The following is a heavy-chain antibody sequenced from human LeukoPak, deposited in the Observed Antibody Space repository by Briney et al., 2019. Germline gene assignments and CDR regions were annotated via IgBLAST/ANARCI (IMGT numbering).Heavy chain of an antibody. D-gene: IGHD3-22*01. CDR1: GGSISSHY. Sequence: PSETLSLTCTVSGGSISSHYWSWIRQPPGKGLEWIGYIYYSGSTNYNPSLKGRVTIPVDMSKNQFSLKLSSVTAADTAVYYCARADSSRGFDPWGQGTLVTVSS. CDR3: ARADSSRGFDP. J-gene: IGHJ5*02. CDR2: IYYSGST. V-gene: IGHV4-59*11.